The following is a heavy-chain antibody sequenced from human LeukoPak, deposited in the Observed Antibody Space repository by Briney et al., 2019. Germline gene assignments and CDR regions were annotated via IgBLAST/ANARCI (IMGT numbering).Heavy chain of an antibody. Sequence: PGGCLRLSCATSGFTFSTYAMSWVRQAPGKGLEWVSGLSGDVGASTYYADSVKGRFTIARDNSKNTLFLQMDSLRAEDTAVYYCAKDRTWSRSRWFWGVFSFETWGQGTVVTVSS. CDR3: AKDRTWSRSRWFWGVFSFET. V-gene: IGHV3-23*01. CDR1: GFTFSTYA. J-gene: IGHJ3*02. CDR2: LSGDVGAST. D-gene: IGHD3-16*01.